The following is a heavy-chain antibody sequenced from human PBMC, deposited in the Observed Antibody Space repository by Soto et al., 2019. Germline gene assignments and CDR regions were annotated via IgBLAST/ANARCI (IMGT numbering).Heavy chain of an antibody. J-gene: IGHJ3*02. Sequence: ASVTVSCRASGCTFTSYATHWVRQAPGQRLEWMGWINAGNGNTKYSQKFQGRVTITTDESASTAYMELSSLRSEDTAVYYCARGMKKMMKRYGSGWHTDDAFDIWAQGTMVTVSS. CDR1: GCTFTSYA. V-gene: IGHV1-3*01. CDR2: INAGNGNT. CDR3: ARGMKKMMKRYGSGWHTDDAFDI. D-gene: IGHD6-19*01.